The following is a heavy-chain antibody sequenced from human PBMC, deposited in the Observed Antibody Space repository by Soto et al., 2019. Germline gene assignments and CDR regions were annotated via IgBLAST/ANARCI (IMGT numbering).Heavy chain of an antibody. D-gene: IGHD3-22*01. J-gene: IGHJ1*01. CDR2: ISAYNGNT. CDR1: GYTFTSYG. CDR3: ARASDYYDSSGYYYREYFQQ. V-gene: IGHV1-18*01. Sequence: QVQLVQSGAEVKKPGASVKVSCKASGYTFTSYGISWVRQAPGQGLEWMGWISAYNGNTNYAQKLQGRVTMTTDTSTSTAYMELRSLRSDDTAVYYCARASDYYDSSGYYYREYFQQWGQGTLVTVSS.